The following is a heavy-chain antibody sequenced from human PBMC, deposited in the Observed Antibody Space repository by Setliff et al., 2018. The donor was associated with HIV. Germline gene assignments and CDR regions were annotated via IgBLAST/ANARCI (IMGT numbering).Heavy chain of an antibody. V-gene: IGHV4-38-2*01. CDR3: ARGRSRWTYYNYYYMDV. CDR2: IYHSGST. CDR1: GYSISSGYY. Sequence: SETLSLTCAVSGYSISSGYYWGWIRQPPGKGLEWIGSIYHSGSTYYNPSLKSRVTISVDTSKNQFSLKLSSVTAADTAAYYCARGRSRWTYYNYYYMDVWGKGTTVTVSS. J-gene: IGHJ6*03. D-gene: IGHD6-13*01.